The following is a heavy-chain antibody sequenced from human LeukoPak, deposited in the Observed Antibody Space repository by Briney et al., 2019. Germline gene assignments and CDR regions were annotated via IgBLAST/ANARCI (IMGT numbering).Heavy chain of an antibody. CDR3: ARSEVVPAAILFDY. V-gene: IGHV3-30*02. D-gene: IGHD2-2*01. CDR2: IRYDGSNK. CDR1: GFTFSSYG. J-gene: IGHJ4*02. Sequence: GGSLRLSCAASGFTFSSYGMHWVRQAPGKGLEWVAFIRYDGSNKYYADSVKGRFTISRDNSKNTLYLQMNSLRAEDTAVYYCARSEVVPAAILFDYWGQGTLVTVSS.